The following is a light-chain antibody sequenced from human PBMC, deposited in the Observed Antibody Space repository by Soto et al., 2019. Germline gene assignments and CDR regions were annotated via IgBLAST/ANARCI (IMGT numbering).Light chain of an antibody. J-gene: IGKJ5*01. CDR3: QPYGNPQIT. CDR2: DGF. V-gene: IGKV3D-20*01. CDR1: QSVSSSR. Sequence: DIVLTQSPATLSLSPGERATLSCGASQSVSSSRLAWYQQKPALAPRLLIYDGFLRATGIPDRFSGSGSGTDFTLTISRLEPEAFAVYYCQPYGNPQITFGQGTRLEIK.